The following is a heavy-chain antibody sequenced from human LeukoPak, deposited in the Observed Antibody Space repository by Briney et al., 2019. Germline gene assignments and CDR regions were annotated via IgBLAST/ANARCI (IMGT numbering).Heavy chain of an antibody. CDR1: GYSFTSYW. V-gene: IGHV5-51*01. D-gene: IGHD3-3*01. CDR3: ARTYYDFWSGYYHENWFDP. Sequence: GESLQISCKGSGYSFTSYWIGWVRQMPGKGLEWMGIIYPGDSDTRYSPSFQGQVTISADKSISTAYLQWSSLKASDTAMYYCARTYYDFWSGYYHENWFDPWGQGTLVTVSS. CDR2: IYPGDSDT. J-gene: IGHJ5*02.